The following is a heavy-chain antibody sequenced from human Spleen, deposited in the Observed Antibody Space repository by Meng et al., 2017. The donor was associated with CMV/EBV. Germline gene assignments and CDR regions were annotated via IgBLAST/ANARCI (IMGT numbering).Heavy chain of an antibody. CDR2: NNPNSGGT. J-gene: IGHJ5*02. Sequence: ASVKVSCKASGYIFTVYYMHWVRQAPGQGLEWMGWNNPNSGGTNYAQKFQGRVTMTRDTYSSTAYMELSRLRSDDTAVYYRARDSGCSSTSCYEERNWFDPWGQGTLVTVSS. CDR3: ARDSGCSSTSCYEERNWFDP. D-gene: IGHD2-2*01. V-gene: IGHV1-2*02. CDR1: GYIFTVYY.